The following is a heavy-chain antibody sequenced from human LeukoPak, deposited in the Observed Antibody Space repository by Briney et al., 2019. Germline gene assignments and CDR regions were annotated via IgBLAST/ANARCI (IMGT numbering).Heavy chain of an antibody. CDR1: GGSFSEYY. Sequence: PSETLSLTCAVYGGSFSEYYWSWIRQPPGKGLEWIGEINHSGSTNYNPSLKTRVTISVDTSKNQFSLKLISVTAADTAVCYCARQNTLLAHFDYWGQGTLVTVSS. J-gene: IGHJ4*02. CDR3: ARQNTLLAHFDY. V-gene: IGHV4-34*01. D-gene: IGHD2/OR15-2a*01. CDR2: INHSGST.